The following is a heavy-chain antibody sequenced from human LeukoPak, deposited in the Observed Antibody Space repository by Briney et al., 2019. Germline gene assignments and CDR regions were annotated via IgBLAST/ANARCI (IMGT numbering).Heavy chain of an antibody. Sequence: GGSLRLSCAASGFTFSSYAMSWVRQAPAKGLEWVSGISVSGVSTYYADSVKGRFTISRDNSKNTLYLQMNSLRAEDTALYYCARDPYGDYVFDYWGQGTLVTVSS. CDR3: ARDPYGDYVFDY. CDR1: GFTFSSYA. V-gene: IGHV3-23*01. D-gene: IGHD4-17*01. J-gene: IGHJ4*02. CDR2: ISVSGVST.